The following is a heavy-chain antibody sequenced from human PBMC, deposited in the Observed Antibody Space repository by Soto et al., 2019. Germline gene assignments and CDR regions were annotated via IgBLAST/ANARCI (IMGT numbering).Heavy chain of an antibody. V-gene: IGHV4-30-4*01. D-gene: IGHD4-17*01. CDR2: IYYSGST. Sequence: QVQLQESGPGLVKPSQTLSLTCTVSGGSISSGDYYWSWIRQPPGKGLEWLGYIYYSGSTYYNPSLKSRVTISVDTSKNQFSLKLSSVTAADTAVYYCARVVYGTTVTTSGAFDIWGQGTMVTVSS. CDR1: GGSISSGDYY. J-gene: IGHJ3*02. CDR3: ARVVYGTTVTTSGAFDI.